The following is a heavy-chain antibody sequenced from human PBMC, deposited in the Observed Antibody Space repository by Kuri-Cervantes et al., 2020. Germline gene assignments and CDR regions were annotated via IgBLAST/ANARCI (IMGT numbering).Heavy chain of an antibody. V-gene: IGHV3-7*01. J-gene: IGHJ6*02. D-gene: IGHD3-9*01. CDR3: ARDRATGYRAGYYGMDV. CDR2: IKQDGSEK. Sequence: GESLKISCAASGFTFSSHWMSWVRQAPGEGLEWVANIKQDGSEKYYADSVKGRFTIFRDNAKNSLYLRMNSLRAADTAVYFCARDRATGYRAGYYGMDVWGQGTTVTVSS. CDR1: GFTFSSHW.